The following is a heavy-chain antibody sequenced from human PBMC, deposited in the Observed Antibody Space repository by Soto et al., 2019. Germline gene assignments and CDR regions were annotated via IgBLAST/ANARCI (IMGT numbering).Heavy chain of an antibody. J-gene: IGHJ5*02. V-gene: IGHV4-39*01. CDR3: ARQAAAPGIDLWFDP. Sequence: SETLSLTCNVSGGSISSSRSYWAWFRQPPGKELEWIANIFYAGNTYYNPSLKSRVTVSVDTSKNQFSLKLDSVTAADTAVYYCARQAAAPGIDLWFDPWGQGTVVTVSS. D-gene: IGHD6-13*01. CDR2: IFYAGNT. CDR1: GGSISSSRSY.